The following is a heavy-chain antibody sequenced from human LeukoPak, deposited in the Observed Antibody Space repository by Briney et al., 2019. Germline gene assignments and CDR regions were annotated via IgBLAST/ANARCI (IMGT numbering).Heavy chain of an antibody. Sequence: GGSLRLSCAVSGFSFSSNWMHWVRQVPGKGLVWVSRINSDGSSTTYADSVKGRFTISRDNSKNTLYLQMNSLRAEDTAVYYCAKEEWLLLPFDYWGQGTLVTVSS. D-gene: IGHD3-22*01. J-gene: IGHJ4*02. CDR3: AKEEWLLLPFDY. V-gene: IGHV3-74*01. CDR2: INSDGSST. CDR1: GFSFSSNW.